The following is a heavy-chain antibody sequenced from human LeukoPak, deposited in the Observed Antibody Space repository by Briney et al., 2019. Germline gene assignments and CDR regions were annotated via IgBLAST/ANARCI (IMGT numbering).Heavy chain of an antibody. V-gene: IGHV3-30*02. CDR2: IRYDGSNK. J-gene: IGHJ4*02. CDR1: GFTFSSYG. D-gene: IGHD2-2*01. Sequence: GGSLRLSCAASGFTFSSYGMHWVRQAPGKGLEWVAFIRYDGSNKYYADSVKGRFTISRDNSKNTLYLQMNSLRAEDTAVYYCAKDPLRFCSSTSCFYIDYWGKGTLVTVSS. CDR3: AKDPLRFCSSTSCFYIDY.